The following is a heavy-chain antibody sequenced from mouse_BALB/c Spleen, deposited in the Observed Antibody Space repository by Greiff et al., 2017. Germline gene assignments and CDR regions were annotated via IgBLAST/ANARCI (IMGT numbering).Heavy chain of an antibody. Sequence: EVKLMESGPGLVKPSQSLSLTCTVTGYSITSDYAWNWIRQFPGNKLEWMGYISYSGSTSYNPSLKSRISITRDTSKNQFFLQLNSVTTEDTATYYCARRYYYGSSHLLYYAMDYWGQGNSVTVAS. V-gene: IGHV3-2*02. CDR3: ARRYYYGSSHLLYYAMDY. D-gene: IGHD1-1*01. CDR2: ISYSGST. CDR1: GYSITSDYA. J-gene: IGHJ4*01.